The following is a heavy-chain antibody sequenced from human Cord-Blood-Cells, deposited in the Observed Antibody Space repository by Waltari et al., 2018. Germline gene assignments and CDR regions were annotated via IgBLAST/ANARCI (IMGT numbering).Heavy chain of an antibody. D-gene: IGHD5-12*01. CDR3: ARGGDGYKLYYYYGMDV. CDR2: IIPIFGTA. J-gene: IGHJ6*02. V-gene: IGHV1-69*01. CDR1: GGTFGSSA. Sequence: QEQLVQSGAEVKKPGSSVKVSCKASGGTFGSSAISWVRQAPGRGLEWMGGIIPIFGTANYAQKFQGRVTITADESTSTAYMELSSLRSEDTAVYYCARGGDGYKLYYYYGMDVWGQGTTVTVSS.